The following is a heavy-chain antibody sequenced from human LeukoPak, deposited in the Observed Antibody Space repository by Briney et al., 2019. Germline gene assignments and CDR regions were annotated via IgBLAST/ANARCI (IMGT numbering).Heavy chain of an antibody. CDR2: IWYDGSNK. V-gene: IGHV3-33*01. Sequence: GGSLRLSCAASGFTFSRYGMHWVRQAPGKGLEWVAVIWYDGSNKYYADSVKGRFTISRDNSKNTLYLQMNSLRAEDTAVYYCARDGGYSPIQPYYYYMDVWGKGTTVTVSS. J-gene: IGHJ6*03. CDR1: GFTFSRYG. D-gene: IGHD5-18*01. CDR3: ARDGGYSPIQPYYYYMDV.